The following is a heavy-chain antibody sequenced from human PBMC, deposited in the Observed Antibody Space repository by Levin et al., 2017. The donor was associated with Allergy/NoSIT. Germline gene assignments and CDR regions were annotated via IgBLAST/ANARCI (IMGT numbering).Heavy chain of an antibody. D-gene: IGHD3-22*01. V-gene: IGHV3-30*04. CDR2: ISYDGSNK. CDR3: ARDTYYYDSSGYYYRYYYYGMDV. CDR1: GFTFSSYA. Sequence: SCAASGFTFSSYAMHWVRQAPGKGLEWVAVISYDGSNKYYADSVKGRFTISRDNSKNTLYLQMNSLRAEDTAVYYCARDTYYYDSSGYYYRYYYYGMDVWGQGTTVTVSS. J-gene: IGHJ6*02.